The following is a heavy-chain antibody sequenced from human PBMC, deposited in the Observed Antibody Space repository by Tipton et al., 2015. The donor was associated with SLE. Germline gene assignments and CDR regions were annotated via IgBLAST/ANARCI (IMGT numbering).Heavy chain of an antibody. Sequence: TLSLTCIVSGGSVSSGAFYWGWIRQPPGKGLEWIGGLYYSGATYYNTSLKSRVTISIDTSKNQFSLKLTSVAAADTAMYYCASLVGVSTSGAFDLWGQGTMVTVSS. V-gene: IGHV4-39*07. CDR1: GGSVSSGAFY. CDR2: LYYSGAT. CDR3: ASLVGVSTSGAFDL. D-gene: IGHD1-26*01. J-gene: IGHJ3*01.